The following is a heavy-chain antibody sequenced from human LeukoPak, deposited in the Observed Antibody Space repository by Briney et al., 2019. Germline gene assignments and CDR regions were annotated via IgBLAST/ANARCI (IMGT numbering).Heavy chain of an antibody. CDR3: ARVSAVAGTHFDY. CDR1: GYTFTSYG. J-gene: IGHJ4*02. Sequence: ASVNVSCTASGYTFTSYGIRWVRQAPGQGLEWMGWISAYNGNTNYAQKLQGRVTMTTDTSTSTAYMELRSLRSDDTAVYYCARVSAVAGTHFDYWGQGTLVTVSS. V-gene: IGHV1-18*01. D-gene: IGHD6-19*01. CDR2: ISAYNGNT.